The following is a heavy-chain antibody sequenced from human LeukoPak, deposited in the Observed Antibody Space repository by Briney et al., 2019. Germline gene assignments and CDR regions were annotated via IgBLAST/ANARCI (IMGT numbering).Heavy chain of an antibody. CDR2: ISSSSSYI. D-gene: IGHD3/OR15-3a*01. CDR3: ARIFWTYAFDI. Sequence: GGSLRLSCVASGFTFSSYSMNWVRQAPGKGLEWVSSISSSSSYIYYADSVKGRFTISRDNAKNSLYLQMNSLRAEDTAVYYCARIFWTYAFDIWGQGTMVTVSS. V-gene: IGHV3-21*01. J-gene: IGHJ3*02. CDR1: GFTFSSYS.